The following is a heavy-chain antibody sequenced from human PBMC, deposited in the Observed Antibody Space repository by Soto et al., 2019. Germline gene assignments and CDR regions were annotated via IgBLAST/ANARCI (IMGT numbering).Heavy chain of an antibody. D-gene: IGHD6-13*01. CDR1: GFTFSSYA. CDR2: ISGSGGST. V-gene: IGHV3-23*01. Sequence: GGSLRLSCAASGFTFSSYAMSWVRQAPGKGLEWVSAISGSGGSTYYADSVKGRFTISRDNSKNTLYLQMNSLRAEDTAVYYCASAGNAHYYYYGMDVWGQGTTVTVS. CDR3: ASAGNAHYYYYGMDV. J-gene: IGHJ6*02.